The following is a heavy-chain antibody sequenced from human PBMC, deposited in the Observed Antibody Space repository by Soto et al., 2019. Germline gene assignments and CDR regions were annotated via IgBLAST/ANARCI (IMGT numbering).Heavy chain of an antibody. CDR2: IYYSGST. Sequence: SETLSLTCTVSGGSISSGGYYWSWIRQHPGKGLEWIGYIYYSGSTYYNPSLKSRVTISVDTSKNQFSLKLSSVTAADTAVYYCARMRNNYGYSSSSSWYYGMDVWGQGTTVTVSS. CDR3: ARMRNNYGYSSSSSWYYGMDV. D-gene: IGHD6-6*01. V-gene: IGHV4-31*03. CDR1: GGSISSGGYY. J-gene: IGHJ6*02.